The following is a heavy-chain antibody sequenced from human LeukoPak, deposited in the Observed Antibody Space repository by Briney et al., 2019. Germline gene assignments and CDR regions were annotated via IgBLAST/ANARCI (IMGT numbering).Heavy chain of an antibody. V-gene: IGHV3-7*01. D-gene: IGHD5-12*01. Sequence: GGSLRLSCAASGFTFSTYWMKWVRQAPGKGLEWVASIKDDRSDIYYVDSVKGRFSISRDNAKNSLYLQMNSLRTEDTAVYYCPKGGHFNIDYWGQGTLVTVSS. CDR3: PKGGHFNIDY. CDR1: GFTFSTYW. J-gene: IGHJ4*02. CDR2: IKDDRSDI.